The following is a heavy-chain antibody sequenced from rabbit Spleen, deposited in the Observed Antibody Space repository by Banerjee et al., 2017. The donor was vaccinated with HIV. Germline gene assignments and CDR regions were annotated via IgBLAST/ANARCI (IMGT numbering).Heavy chain of an antibody. CDR3: ARDLASVVGWNFSL. V-gene: IGHV1S40*01. Sequence: QQLVESGGGLVKPGASLTLTCTASGFSFSSGYDLCWVRQAPGKGLEWIVCIDTGSGSTWYASWVNGRFTISKTSSPTVTLQMTSLTAADTATYFCARDLASVVGWNFSLWGQGTLVTVS. D-gene: IGHD3-1*01. CDR1: GFSFSSGYD. CDR2: IDTGSGST. J-gene: IGHJ4*01.